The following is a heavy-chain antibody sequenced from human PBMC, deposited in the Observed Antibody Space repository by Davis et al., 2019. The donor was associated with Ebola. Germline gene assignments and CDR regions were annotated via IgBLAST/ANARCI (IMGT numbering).Heavy chain of an antibody. Sequence: AGSLTLSCAASGFTFSSYWMSWVRQAPGKGLEWVANIKQDGSEKYYVDSVKGRFIIPRDNAKNSLYLQMNSLRAEDTAVYYCAGYDYGDYELRTGAFDIWGQGTMVTVSS. CDR1: GFTFSSYW. D-gene: IGHD4-17*01. CDR2: IKQDGSEK. J-gene: IGHJ3*02. V-gene: IGHV3-7*01. CDR3: AGYDYGDYELRTGAFDI.